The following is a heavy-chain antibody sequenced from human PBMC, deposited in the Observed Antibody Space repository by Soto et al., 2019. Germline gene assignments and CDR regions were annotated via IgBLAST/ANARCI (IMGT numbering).Heavy chain of an antibody. J-gene: IGHJ4*02. Sequence: ASVKVSCKASGYSFTSLDINWGRRTAEQGLEWRGRVQPSTGRTGYAQKVQGRVTMTRDTSINTAYMELTTLTSDDTAFYYCARGVSAGVDYWGQGTLVTVSS. D-gene: IGHD1-26*01. V-gene: IGHV1-8*01. CDR2: VQPSTGRT. CDR3: ARGVSAGVDY. CDR1: GYSFTSLD.